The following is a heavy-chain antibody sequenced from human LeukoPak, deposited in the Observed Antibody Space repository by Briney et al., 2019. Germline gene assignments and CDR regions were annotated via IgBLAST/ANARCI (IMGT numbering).Heavy chain of an antibody. CDR2: INHSGST. CDR3: ARGTSKDYGDYGNNYFDY. V-gene: IGHV4-34*01. Sequence: SETLSLTCAVYGGSFSGYYWSWIRQPPGKGLEWIGEINHSGSTNYNPSLKGRVTISVDTSKNQFSLKLSSVTAADTAVYYCARGTSKDYGDYGNNYFDYWGQGTLVTVSS. J-gene: IGHJ4*02. CDR1: GGSFSGYY. D-gene: IGHD4-17*01.